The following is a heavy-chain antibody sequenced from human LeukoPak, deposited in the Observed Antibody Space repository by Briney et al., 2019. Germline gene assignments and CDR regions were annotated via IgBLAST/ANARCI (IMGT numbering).Heavy chain of an antibody. D-gene: IGHD2-2*01. J-gene: IGHJ5*02. Sequence: GSSVKVSCKASGGTFSSYAISWVRQAPGQGLEWMRGIIPIFGTANYAQKFQGRVTITADKSTSTAYMELSSLRSEDTAVYYCARGGVVPAARDWFDPWGQGTLVTVSS. CDR1: GGTFSSYA. CDR3: ARGGVVPAARDWFDP. CDR2: IIPIFGTA. V-gene: IGHV1-69*06.